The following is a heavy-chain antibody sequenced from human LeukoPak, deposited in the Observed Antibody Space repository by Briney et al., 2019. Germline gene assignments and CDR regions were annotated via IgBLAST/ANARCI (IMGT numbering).Heavy chain of an antibody. CDR2: ISYDGSNK. CDR3: AKGHNYYDRSDDPAL. J-gene: IGHJ4*02. Sequence: GGSLRLSCAASGFSFSSYGMHWVRQAPGKGLEWVAVISYDGSNKYYADSVKGRFTISRDNSKNTLYLQMNSLRAEDTAVYYCAKGHNYYDRSDDPALWGQGTLVTVSS. CDR1: GFSFSSYG. V-gene: IGHV3-30*18. D-gene: IGHD3-22*01.